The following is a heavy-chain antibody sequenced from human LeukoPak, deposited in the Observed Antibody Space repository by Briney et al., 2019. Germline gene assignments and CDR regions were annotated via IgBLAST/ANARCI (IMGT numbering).Heavy chain of an antibody. D-gene: IGHD3-16*01. CDR1: GFTFSSYW. J-gene: IGHJ6*02. Sequence: GGSLRLSCAASGFTFSSYWMNWARQAPGKGLEWVASINHNGNVNYYVDSVKGRFTISRDNAKNSLYLQMSNLRAEDTAVYFCVRGGGLDVWGQGATVTVSS. V-gene: IGHV3-7*03. CDR2: INHNGNVN. CDR3: VRGGGLDV.